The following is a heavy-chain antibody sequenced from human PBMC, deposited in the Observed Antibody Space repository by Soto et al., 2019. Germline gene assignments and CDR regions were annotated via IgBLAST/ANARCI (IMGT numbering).Heavy chain of an antibody. CDR3: AHRVLRTVFGLVTTTTIYFDF. Sequence: QITLNESGPTVVRPTETLTLTCRFSGFSLTTSGVGVGWIRQSPGKAPERLALIYSDDDKRYSASLKSRLTITKDTSKNQVVLTVCVLDPTDTATYYCAHRVLRTVFGLVTTTTIYFDFWGQGTPVAVSS. V-gene: IGHV2-5*02. J-gene: IGHJ4*02. D-gene: IGHD3-3*01. CDR1: GFSLTTSGVG. CDR2: IYSDDDK.